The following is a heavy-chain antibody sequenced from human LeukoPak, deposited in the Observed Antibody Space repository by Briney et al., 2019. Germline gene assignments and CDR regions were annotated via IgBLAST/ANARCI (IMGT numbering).Heavy chain of an antibody. CDR3: AKDGAVLLKYYFDY. Sequence: GGSLRLSCTTSGFTFGDYTMSWIRQAPGKGLEGEACIRYDGSNKYYADSVKGRFTISRDNSKNTLYLQMNSLRAEDTAVYYCAKDGAVLLKYYFDYWGQGTLVTVSS. D-gene: IGHD3-10*01. CDR2: IRYDGSNK. J-gene: IGHJ4*02. V-gene: IGHV3-30*02. CDR1: GFTFGDYT.